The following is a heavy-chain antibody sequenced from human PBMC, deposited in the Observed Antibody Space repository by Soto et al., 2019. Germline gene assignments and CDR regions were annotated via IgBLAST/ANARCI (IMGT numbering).Heavy chain of an antibody. CDR1: GFTFSKYA. Sequence: GGSLRLSCSVSGFTFSKYAMHWVRQAPGKGLEYVSGITSDGDSTWHADSVKDRFTISRDNSKNTLFLQMSSLRVEDTAIYFCVKDSRGYGSGTPSDYWGQGTLVTVSS. J-gene: IGHJ4*02. CDR3: VKDSRGYGSGTPSDY. V-gene: IGHV3-64D*06. CDR2: ITSDGDST. D-gene: IGHD3-10*01.